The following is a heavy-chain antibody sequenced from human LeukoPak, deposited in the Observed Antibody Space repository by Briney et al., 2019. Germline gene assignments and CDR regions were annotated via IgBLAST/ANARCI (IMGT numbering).Heavy chain of an antibody. V-gene: IGHV3-13*01. CDR3: ARGGGTRRVMIVVVIFLTVYYYYMDV. CDR2: IGTAGDT. CDR1: GFTFSSYD. Sequence: GGSLRLSCAASGFTFSSYDMHWVRQATGKGLEWVSAIGTAGDTYYPGSVKGRFTISRENAKNSLYLQMNSLRAGDTAVYYCARGGGTRRVMIVVVIFLTVYYYYMDVWGKGTTVTVSS. D-gene: IGHD3-22*01. J-gene: IGHJ6*03.